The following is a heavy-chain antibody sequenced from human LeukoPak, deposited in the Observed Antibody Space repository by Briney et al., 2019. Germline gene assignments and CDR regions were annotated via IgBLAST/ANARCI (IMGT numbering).Heavy chain of an antibody. Sequence: PSETLSLTCAVYGGSFSGYYWSWIRQPPGKRLEWIGEINHSGSTNYNPSLKSRVTISVDTSKNQFSLKLSSVTAADTAVYYCARVKVRGEKVYYYYYYGMDVWGQGTTVTVSS. D-gene: IGHD3-10*01. V-gene: IGHV4-34*01. CDR1: GGSFSGYY. CDR2: INHSGST. J-gene: IGHJ6*02. CDR3: ARVKVRGEKVYYYYYYGMDV.